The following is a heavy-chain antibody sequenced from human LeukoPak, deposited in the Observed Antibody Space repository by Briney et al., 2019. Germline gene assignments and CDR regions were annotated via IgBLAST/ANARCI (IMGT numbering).Heavy chain of an antibody. Sequence: SETLSLTCAVYGGSFSGYYWSWIRQPAGKGLEWIGRIYTSGSTNYNPSLKSRVTISVDTSKNQFSLKLSSVTAADTAVYYCARGNIVVVPAAISYYYYYMDVWGKGTTVTISS. V-gene: IGHV4-59*10. CDR1: GGSFSGYY. D-gene: IGHD2-2*01. CDR3: ARGNIVVVPAAISYYYYYMDV. CDR2: IYTSGST. J-gene: IGHJ6*03.